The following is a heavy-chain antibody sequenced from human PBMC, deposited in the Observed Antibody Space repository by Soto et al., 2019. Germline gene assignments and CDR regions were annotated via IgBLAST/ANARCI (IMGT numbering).Heavy chain of an antibody. CDR1: GFTFSTYS. V-gene: IGHV3-48*01. CDR2: ITNSGTTI. Sequence: EVQLVESGGGLVQPGGSLRLSCAASGFTFSTYSMNWVRQAPGKGLEWVSYITNSGTTIYYADSVKGRFTISRDNAKNSLYMQMNSLRAEDTAVYYCARDLIGGVMVGNVLDYWGQGTLVTVSS. CDR3: ARDLIGGVMVGNVLDY. J-gene: IGHJ4*02. D-gene: IGHD2-15*01.